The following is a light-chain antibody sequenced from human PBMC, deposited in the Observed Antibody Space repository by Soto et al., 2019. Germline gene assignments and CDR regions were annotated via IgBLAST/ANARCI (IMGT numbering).Light chain of an antibody. CDR2: DAS. Sequence: DIQMTQSPSSLSASVGDRVTITCPASQDISNYLNWYQQKPGKAPKLLIYDASNLETGVPSRFSGSGSGTDFTFTISSLQPEDIATYYCQQYDNLPPLITFGQGTRLEIK. J-gene: IGKJ5*01. V-gene: IGKV1-33*01. CDR1: QDISNY. CDR3: QQYDNLPPLIT.